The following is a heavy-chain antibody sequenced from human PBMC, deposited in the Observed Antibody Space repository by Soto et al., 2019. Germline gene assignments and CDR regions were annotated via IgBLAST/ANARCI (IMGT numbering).Heavy chain of an antibody. V-gene: IGHV3-64D*06. J-gene: IGHJ4*02. CDR1: GFTFISYA. Sequence: GGSLRLSCSASGFTFISYAMHWVRQAPGKGLEYVSAISSNGGSTYYADSVKGRFTISRDNSKNTLYLQMSSLRAEDTAVYYCVKDRRNVLLWFGELLDYWGQGTLVTVSS. D-gene: IGHD3-10*01. CDR3: VKDRRNVLLWFGELLDY. CDR2: ISSNGGST.